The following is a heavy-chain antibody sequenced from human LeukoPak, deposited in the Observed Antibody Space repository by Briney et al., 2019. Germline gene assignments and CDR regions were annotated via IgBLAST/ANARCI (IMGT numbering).Heavy chain of an antibody. CDR2: AGWAGGTT. D-gene: IGHD5-18*01. V-gene: IGHV3-43*01. CDR1: GFNFDRYT. Sequence: GGSLRLSCATSGFNFDRYTIHWVRQAPGKGLEWVSLAGWAGGTTYYSDSVRGRFTISRDSGKNSVYLQMNSLTTGDTAFYFCAKELDTMFFDYWGQGALVTVSS. J-gene: IGHJ4*02. CDR3: AKELDTMFFDY.